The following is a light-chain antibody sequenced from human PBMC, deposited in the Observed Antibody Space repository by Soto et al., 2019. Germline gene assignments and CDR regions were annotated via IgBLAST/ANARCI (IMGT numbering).Light chain of an antibody. Sequence: DIQMTQSPSTLSASVGDRVTITCRASQSISSWLAWYQQKPGKAPKLLIYKASSLESGVQSRFSGSGSGTEFTITIISLQPDDFATYYCQQYNSYPLTFGGGTKVELK. CDR3: QQYNSYPLT. CDR1: QSISSW. V-gene: IGKV1-5*03. CDR2: KAS. J-gene: IGKJ4*01.